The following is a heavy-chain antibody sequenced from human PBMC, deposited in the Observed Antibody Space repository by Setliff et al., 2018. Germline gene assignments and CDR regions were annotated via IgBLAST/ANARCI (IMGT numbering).Heavy chain of an antibody. J-gene: IGHJ6*03. V-gene: IGHV1-18*04. Sequence: ASVKVSCKASGNTFTGYYIHWLRQAPGQGLEWMGWISAYNGNTNYAQKLQGRVTMTTDTSTRTAYLELRALTSDDTAVYYCATDVNQWDPTYMDVWGEGTTVTAP. CDR3: ATDVNQWDPTYMDV. CDR1: GNTFTGYY. D-gene: IGHD1-26*01. CDR2: ISAYNGNT.